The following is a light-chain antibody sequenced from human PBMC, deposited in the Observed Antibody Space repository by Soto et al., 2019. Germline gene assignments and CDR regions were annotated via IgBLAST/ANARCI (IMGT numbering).Light chain of an antibody. V-gene: IGKV4-1*01. J-gene: IGKJ2*01. CDR2: WAS. CDR1: QTVLHSSNNKNY. CDR3: QQYDRTPYT. Sequence: DNVMTQSPDSLGVSPGERATINCKSSQTVLHSSNNKNYLAWYQQKPGQPPKLLISWASTRQSGVPDRFSGSGSGTDFTLTITSLQAEDVAVYYCQQYDRTPYTFGQGTKLEIK.